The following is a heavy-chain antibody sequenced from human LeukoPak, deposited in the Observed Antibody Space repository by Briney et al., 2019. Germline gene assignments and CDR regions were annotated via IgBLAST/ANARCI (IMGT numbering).Heavy chain of an antibody. CDR3: ARDRAHGTDYFDY. CDR1: GYTFSNHG. J-gene: IGHJ4*02. V-gene: IGHV1-18*01. D-gene: IGHD3-10*01. CDR2: ISGYNGNT. Sequence: ASVKVSCKASGYTFSNHGITWVRQAPGQGLEWMGWISGYNGNTNYAQKLQGRVTVTTDTSTSTAYMELRSLRSDDTALYYCARDRAHGTDYFDYWGQGTLVTVSS.